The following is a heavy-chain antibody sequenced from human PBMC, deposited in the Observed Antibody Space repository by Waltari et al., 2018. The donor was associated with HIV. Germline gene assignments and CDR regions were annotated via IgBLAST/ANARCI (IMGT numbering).Heavy chain of an antibody. V-gene: IGHV3-7*04. CDR1: GFTFSSYW. J-gene: IGHJ4*02. CDR2: IKKDGREK. D-gene: IGHD3-10*01. Sequence: EVQLVESGGGLVQPGGSLRLSCAASGFTFSSYWMSWVRQAPGKGVEWGANIKKDGREKYYVDSVNGRFTISRDNAENSLYLQMNSLRAEDTAVYYCARGGFYGSGSKVNWGQGTLVTVSS. CDR3: ARGGFYGSGSKVN.